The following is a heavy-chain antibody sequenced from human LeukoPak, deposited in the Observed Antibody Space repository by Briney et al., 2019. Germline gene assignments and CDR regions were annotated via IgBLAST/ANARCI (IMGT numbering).Heavy chain of an antibody. D-gene: IGHD2-15*01. CDR2: IIPIFGTA. CDR1: GGTFSSYA. J-gene: IGHJ3*02. Sequence: GASVKVSCKASGGTFSSYAISWVRQAPGQGLEWMGGIIPIFGTANYAQKFQGRVTITADESTSTAYMELSSLTSEDTAVYYCARVLFGGGILDAFDIWGQGTMVTVSS. V-gene: IGHV1-69*13. CDR3: ARVLFGGGILDAFDI.